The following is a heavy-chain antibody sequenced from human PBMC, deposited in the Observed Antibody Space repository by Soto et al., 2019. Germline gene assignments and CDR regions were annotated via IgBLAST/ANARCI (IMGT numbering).Heavy chain of an antibody. J-gene: IGHJ4*02. CDR1: GFTFSSYA. CDR3: ARGAPPDY. CDR2: ISYDGSNK. Sequence: QVQLVESGGGVVQPGRSLRLSCAASGFTFSSYAMHWVRRAPGKGLEWVAVISYDGSNKYYADSVKGRFTISRDNSKSTLYLQMNSLRAEDTAVFYCARGAPPDYWGQGTLVTVSS. V-gene: IGHV3-30-3*01.